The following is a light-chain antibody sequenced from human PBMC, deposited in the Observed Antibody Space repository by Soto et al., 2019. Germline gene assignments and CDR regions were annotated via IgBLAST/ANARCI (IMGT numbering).Light chain of an antibody. V-gene: IGKV3-20*01. Sequence: EIVMTQSPATLSVSPGERATLSCRASQSVSSNLACYQKKPGQAPRLLIYAASTRATGVPDRFSGTGSGTDFALTISRLETDDSAVYYCQQYGGSPFTFGPGTKVDIK. CDR2: AAS. CDR3: QQYGGSPFT. CDR1: QSVSSN. J-gene: IGKJ3*01.